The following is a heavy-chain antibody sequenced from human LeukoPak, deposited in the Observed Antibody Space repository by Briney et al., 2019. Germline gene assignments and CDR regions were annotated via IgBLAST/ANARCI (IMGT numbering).Heavy chain of an antibody. J-gene: IGHJ4*02. Sequence: QPGGSLRLSCVASGFSFGAYIMHWVRQAPGKGLEYVSAIRSDGSSTFYPNSVKGRFTISRDNSKSTLYLQMGSLRAEDTAVYYCTRRYGGHSGWAGYHDSWGQGTLVTVSS. CDR3: TRRYGGHSGWAGYHDS. V-gene: IGHV3-64*01. D-gene: IGHD6-19*01. CDR2: IRSDGSST. CDR1: GFSFGAYI.